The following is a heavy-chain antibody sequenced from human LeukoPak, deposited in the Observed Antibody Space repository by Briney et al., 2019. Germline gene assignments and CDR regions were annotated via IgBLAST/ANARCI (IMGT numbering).Heavy chain of an antibody. CDR3: ARISGSYSRDWFDP. J-gene: IGHJ5*02. V-gene: IGHV3-74*01. Sequence: GGSLRLSCAASGFTFSSYWMHWVRQAPGKGLVWVSRINSDASSTSYADSVKGRFTISRDNAKNTLYLQMNSLRAEDTAVYYCARISGSYSRDWFDPWGQGTLVTVSS. CDR1: GFTFSSYW. D-gene: IGHD1-26*01. CDR2: INSDASST.